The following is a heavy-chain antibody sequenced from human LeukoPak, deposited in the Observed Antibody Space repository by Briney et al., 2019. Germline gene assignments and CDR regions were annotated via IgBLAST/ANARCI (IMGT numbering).Heavy chain of an antibody. D-gene: IGHD3-22*01. CDR2: IYHSGST. Sequence: SETLSLTCTVSGYSISSGYYWGWIRQPPGKGLEWIGSIYHSGSTYYSPSLKSRVTISVDTSKNQFSLKLSSVTAADTAVYYCARVTWRYYYDSSGEVYFDYWGQGTLVTVSS. CDR1: GYSISSGYY. J-gene: IGHJ4*02. V-gene: IGHV4-38-2*02. CDR3: ARVTWRYYYDSSGEVYFDY.